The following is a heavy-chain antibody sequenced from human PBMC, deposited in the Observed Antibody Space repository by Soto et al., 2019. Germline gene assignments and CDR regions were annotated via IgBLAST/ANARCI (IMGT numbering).Heavy chain of an antibody. CDR3: AKESVSGSYFSPQTTDY. CDR2: ISYDGSNK. J-gene: IGHJ4*02. CDR1: GFTFSSYG. D-gene: IGHD1-26*01. Sequence: GGSLRLSCAASGFTFSSYGMHWVRQAPGKGLEWVAVISYDGSNKYYADSVKGRFTISRDNSKNTLYLQMNSLRAEDTAVYYCAKESVSGSYFSPQTTDYWGQGTLVTVSS. V-gene: IGHV3-30*18.